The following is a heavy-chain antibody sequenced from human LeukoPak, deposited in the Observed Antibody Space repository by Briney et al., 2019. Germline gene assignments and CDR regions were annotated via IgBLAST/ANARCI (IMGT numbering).Heavy chain of an antibody. CDR1: GYTFTGYY. CDR2: IIPIFGTA. CDR3: ARARGHDYGDSDFFDY. Sequence: GASVKVSFKASGYTFTGYYFHWVRQAPGQGLEWMGGIIPIFGTANYAQKFQGRVTITADESTSTAYMELSSLRSEDTAVYYCARARGHDYGDSDFFDYWGQGTLVTVSS. V-gene: IGHV1-69*13. J-gene: IGHJ4*02. D-gene: IGHD4-17*01.